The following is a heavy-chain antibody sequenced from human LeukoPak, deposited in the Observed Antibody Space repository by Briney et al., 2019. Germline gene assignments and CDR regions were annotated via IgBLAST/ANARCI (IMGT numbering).Heavy chain of an antibody. V-gene: IGHV1-2*02. D-gene: IGHD2-2*02. J-gene: IGHJ4*02. CDR2: INPNSGGT. CDR3: AREKVVPAAIEEGFDY. Sequence: ASVKVSCKASGYTFTVYYMHWVRQAPGQGLEWMGWINPNSGGTNYAQKFQGRVTMTRDTSISTAYMELSRLRSDDTAVYYCAREKVVPAAIEEGFDYWGQGTLVTVSS. CDR1: GYTFTVYY.